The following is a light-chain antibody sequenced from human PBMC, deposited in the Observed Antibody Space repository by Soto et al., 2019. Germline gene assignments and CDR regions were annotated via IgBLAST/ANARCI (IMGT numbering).Light chain of an antibody. V-gene: IGLV1-51*01. Sequence: QSVLTQPPAVSTAAGQSGSISCSGSSSNIGNNFVSWYQRLPGNAPHRLIYDNNKRPSGIPDRFSGSKSGTSATLGIPGLHTGDEADYFCGTWDSSLNAGVFGAGTKVTVL. J-gene: IGLJ3*02. CDR3: GTWDSSLNAGV. CDR1: SSNIGNNF. CDR2: DNN.